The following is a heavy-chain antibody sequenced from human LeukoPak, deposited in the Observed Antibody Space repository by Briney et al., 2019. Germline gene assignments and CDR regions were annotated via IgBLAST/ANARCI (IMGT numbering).Heavy chain of an antibody. CDR3: ARDMMQGVMGY. Sequence: GSLKVPCKASGYPFIDYYIQWVRQAPGQGLEWVGWINPKNGGTNYAQNFRGRVTMTSDTSISTLYMELTTLRSDDTAVFYCARDMMQGVMGYWGQGTLVTVSS. CDR1: GYPFIDYY. J-gene: IGHJ4*02. D-gene: IGHD3-16*01. V-gene: IGHV1-2*02. CDR2: INPKNGGT.